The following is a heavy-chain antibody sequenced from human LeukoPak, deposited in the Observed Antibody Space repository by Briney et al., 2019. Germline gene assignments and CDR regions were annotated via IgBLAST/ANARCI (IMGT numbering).Heavy chain of an antibody. D-gene: IGHD3-3*01. CDR1: GFTFSSYA. V-gene: IGHV3-23*01. Sequence: GGSLRLSCAASGFTFSSYAMSWVRQAPGKGLEWVSAISGSGGSTYYADSVKGRLTIPRDNSKNTLYLQMNSLRAEDTAVYYCAKEIDFWSGHFDYWGQGTLVTVSS. CDR3: AKEIDFWSGHFDY. J-gene: IGHJ4*02. CDR2: ISGSGGST.